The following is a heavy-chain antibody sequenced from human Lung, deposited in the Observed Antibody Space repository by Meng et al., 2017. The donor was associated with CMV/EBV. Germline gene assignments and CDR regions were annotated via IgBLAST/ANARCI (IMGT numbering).Heavy chain of an antibody. Sequence: NVNSIWVGGVRRAPEKGLEWMESIYPDNADTRYSPSVQGQVTISADRSIYTAYPEWNSLKASDTAIYYCATTGVREVITWLDRWGQGTLVTVSS. CDR3: ATTGVREVITWLDR. D-gene: IGHD3-10*01. V-gene: IGHV5-51*01. CDR1: NVNSIW. J-gene: IGHJ5*02. CDR2: IYPDNADT.